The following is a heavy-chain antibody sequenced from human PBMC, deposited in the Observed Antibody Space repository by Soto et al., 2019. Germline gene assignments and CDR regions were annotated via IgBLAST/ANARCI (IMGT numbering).Heavy chain of an antibody. CDR1: GFTFISYE. CDR3: ARVSYDDDPGNYYYYGMDV. J-gene: IGHJ6*02. V-gene: IGHV3-48*03. D-gene: IGHD3-22*01. CDR2: ISGSGSTI. Sequence: PWGSLRLSCAASGFTFISYEINWVRHSPFKWLEWVSYISGSGSTIYYADSVKGRFTISRDNAKNSLYLQMNSLRAEDTAVYYCARVSYDDDPGNYYYYGMDVWGQGTTVTVSS.